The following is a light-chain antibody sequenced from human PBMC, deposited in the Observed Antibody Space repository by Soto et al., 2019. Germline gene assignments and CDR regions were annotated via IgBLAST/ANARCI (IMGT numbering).Light chain of an antibody. J-gene: IGLJ2*01. Sequence: QSVLTQPASVSGSPGQSITISCTGTSSDVGGYNYVSWYQQHPGKAPKLMIYDVINRPSGVSNRFSGSKSGNTASLTISGLQAEEEADYYCSSYTSSSALVVFGGGTKLTVL. CDR3: SSYTSSSALVV. V-gene: IGLV2-14*01. CDR2: DVI. CDR1: SSDVGGYNY.